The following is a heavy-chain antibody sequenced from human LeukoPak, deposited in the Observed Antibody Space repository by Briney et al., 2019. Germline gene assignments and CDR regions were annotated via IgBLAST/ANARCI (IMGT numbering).Heavy chain of an antibody. CDR3: VRGPPNWGYDY. D-gene: IGHD7-27*01. V-gene: IGHV1-8*01. CDR2: MSPNSGNT. J-gene: IGHJ4*02. Sequence: VSVKVSCKASGYTFTSYDINWVRQATGQGLEWMGWMSPNSGNTGYAQKFQGRVTMTRSTSMSTAYMELSSLRSEDTAVYYCVRGPPNWGYDYWGQGTLVTVSS. CDR1: GYTFTSYD.